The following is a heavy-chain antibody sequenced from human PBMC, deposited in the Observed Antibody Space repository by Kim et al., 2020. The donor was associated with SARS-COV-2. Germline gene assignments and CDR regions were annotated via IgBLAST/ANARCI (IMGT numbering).Heavy chain of an antibody. D-gene: IGHD2-21*02. CDR3: ARSLPYCGGDCYSFDL. Sequence: SLKSRVTISVDTSKNQFSLKLSSVTAADTAVYYCARSLPYCGGDCYSFDLWGRGTLVTVSS. J-gene: IGHJ2*01. V-gene: IGHV4-59*01.